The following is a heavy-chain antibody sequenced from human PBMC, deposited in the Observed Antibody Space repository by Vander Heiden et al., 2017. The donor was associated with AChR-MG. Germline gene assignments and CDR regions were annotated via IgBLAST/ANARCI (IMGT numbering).Heavy chain of an antibody. CDR1: GFTFRDYG. D-gene: IGHD1-26*01. CDR2: ISYDGRSQ. J-gene: IGHJ6*02. CDR3: AKDLAPVEGGTQFFYYGMDV. V-gene: IGHV3-30*18. Sequence: QVHLVESGGGVVQPGKSLRLSCAASGFTFRDYGMHCVRQAPGKGLEWVAVISYDGRSQYYAESVKGRFIISRDASKSTLYLQMSSLRAEDTALYYCAKDLAPVEGGTQFFYYGMDVWGLGTTVTVSS.